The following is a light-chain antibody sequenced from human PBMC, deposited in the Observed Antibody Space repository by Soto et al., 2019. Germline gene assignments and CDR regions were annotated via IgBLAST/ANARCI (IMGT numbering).Light chain of an antibody. J-gene: IGLJ3*02. V-gene: IGLV2-8*01. Sequence: QSALSQPPSASGSPGQSVTISCTGTSSDVGDYNYVSWYHQHPGKAPKLMIYEVIKRPSGVPDRFSGSKSGNTASLTVSGLQAEDEADYYCSSYAGSNNWVFGGGTKLTVL. CDR1: SSDVGDYNY. CDR3: SSYAGSNNWV. CDR2: EVI.